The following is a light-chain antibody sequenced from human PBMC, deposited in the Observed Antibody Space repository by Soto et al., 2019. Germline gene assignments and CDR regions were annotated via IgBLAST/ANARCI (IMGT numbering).Light chain of an antibody. CDR1: QSISSW. J-gene: IGKJ1*01. Sequence: DIQMTQSPSTLSASVGDRVTITCRASQSISSWLAWYQQKPGKAPKILIYKASSLESGVPSRFSGSVSGTEFTLTISSLQPDDFATYYCQPYHTWWTFGQGTKVEI. V-gene: IGKV1-5*03. CDR2: KAS. CDR3: QPYHTWWT.